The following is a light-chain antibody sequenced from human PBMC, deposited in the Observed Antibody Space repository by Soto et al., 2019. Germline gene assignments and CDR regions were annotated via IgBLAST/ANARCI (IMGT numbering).Light chain of an antibody. J-gene: IGKJ1*01. V-gene: IGKV1-6*01. Sequence: AIQMTQSPSSLSASVGDRVTVTCRASQGIGNGLAWYQQKPGKTPKLLIYTASRLHTGVPSRFSGSGSGTDFTLAITSLQPDDFATFYCQQYNGYSRTFGQGTKVDIK. CDR1: QGIGNG. CDR3: QQYNGYSRT. CDR2: TAS.